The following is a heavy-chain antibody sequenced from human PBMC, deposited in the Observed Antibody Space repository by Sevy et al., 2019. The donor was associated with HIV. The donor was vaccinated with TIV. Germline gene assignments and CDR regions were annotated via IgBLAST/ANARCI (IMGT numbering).Heavy chain of an antibody. V-gene: IGHV3-53*01. D-gene: IGHD1-26*01. Sequence: GGSLRLSCAASGFTVSSNYMSWVRQAPGKGLEWVSVIYSGGSTYYADSVKGRFTISRDNSKNTLYLQMNSLRAEDPAVYYCARDGPGNYYYYGMDVWGQGTTVTVSS. CDR2: IYSGGST. J-gene: IGHJ6*02. CDR1: GFTVSSNY. CDR3: ARDGPGNYYYYGMDV.